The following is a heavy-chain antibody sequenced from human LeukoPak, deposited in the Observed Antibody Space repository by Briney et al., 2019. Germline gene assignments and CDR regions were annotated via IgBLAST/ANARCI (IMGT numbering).Heavy chain of an antibody. J-gene: IGHJ3*02. CDR1: GYTFTGYY. CDR2: INPNSGGT. D-gene: IGHD3-22*01. V-gene: IGHV1-2*02. Sequence: GASVKVSCKASGYTFTGYYMHWVRQAPGQGLEWMGWINPNSGGTNYAQKFQGRVTMTRDTSISTAYMELSRLRSDDTAVYYCAREDGYDPQYDAFDIWGQGTMVTVSS. CDR3: AREDGYDPQYDAFDI.